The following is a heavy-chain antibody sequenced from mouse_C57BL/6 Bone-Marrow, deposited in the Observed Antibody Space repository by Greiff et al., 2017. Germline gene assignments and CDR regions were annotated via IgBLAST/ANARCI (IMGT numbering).Heavy chain of an antibody. Sequence: EVQLVESGGGLVKPGGSLKLSCAASGFTFSSYAMSWVRQTPEKRLEWVATLSDGGSYTYYPDNVKGRFTISRDNAKNNLYLQMSHLKSEDTAMYYCARVTILYPFAYWGQGTLVTVSA. CDR1: GFTFSSYA. V-gene: IGHV5-4*01. CDR2: LSDGGSYT. J-gene: IGHJ3*01. D-gene: IGHD2-12*01. CDR3: ARVTILYPFAY.